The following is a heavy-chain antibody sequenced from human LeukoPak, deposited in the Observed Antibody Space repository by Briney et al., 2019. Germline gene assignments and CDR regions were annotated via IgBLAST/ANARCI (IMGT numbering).Heavy chain of an antibody. J-gene: IGHJ4*02. CDR2: IIPILGIA. V-gene: IGHV1-69*04. Sequence: GASVKVFCKASGGTFSSYAISWVRQAPGQGLEWMGRIIPILGIANYAQKFQGRVTITADKSTSTAYMELSSLRSEDTAVYYCAHTPKYYDSSSYYEVDYWGQGTLVTVSS. D-gene: IGHD3-22*01. CDR3: AHTPKYYDSSSYYEVDY. CDR1: GGTFSSYA.